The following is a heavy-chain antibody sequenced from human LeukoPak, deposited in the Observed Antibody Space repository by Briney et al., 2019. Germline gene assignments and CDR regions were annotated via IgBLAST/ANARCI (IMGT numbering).Heavy chain of an antibody. CDR1: GGSISSYY. CDR3: ARDLSGGSGSYFAFDI. CDR2: IYYSGST. V-gene: IGHV4-59*01. Sequence: SETLSLTCTVSGGSISSYYWSWIRQPPGKGLEWIGYIYYSGSTNYNPSLKSRVTISVDTSKNQFSLKLGSVTAADTAVYYCARDLSGGSGSYFAFDIWGQGTMVTVSS. J-gene: IGHJ3*02. D-gene: IGHD3-10*01.